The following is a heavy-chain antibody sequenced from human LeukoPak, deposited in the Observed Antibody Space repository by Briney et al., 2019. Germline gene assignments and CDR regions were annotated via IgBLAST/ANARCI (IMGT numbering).Heavy chain of an antibody. V-gene: IGHV3-21*04. J-gene: IGHJ4*02. CDR1: GFTFDSYS. CDR3: ARVGIYGDYGRYFDY. D-gene: IGHD4-17*01. CDR2: ISSSSSSI. Sequence: GGSLRLSCAASGFTFDSYSMNWVRQAPGKGLEWVSSISSSSSSIYYADSVKGRFTISRDNAKNSLYLQMNSLRAEDTALYYCARVGIYGDYGRYFDYWGQGTLVTVSS.